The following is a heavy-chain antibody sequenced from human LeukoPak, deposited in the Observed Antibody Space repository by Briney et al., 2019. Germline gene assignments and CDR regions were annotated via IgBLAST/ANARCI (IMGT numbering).Heavy chain of an antibody. J-gene: IGHJ4*02. CDR2: IKQDGSEK. CDR3: ARAIGSGDFDY. Sequence: GGSLRLSCAGSGFIFSNYWMSWVRQAPGKGLEWVANIKQDGSEKYYVDSVKGRFTISRDNAKNSLYLQMNSLRAEDTAVYYCARAIGSGDFDYWGQGTLVTVFS. V-gene: IGHV3-7*01. D-gene: IGHD3-10*01. CDR1: GFIFSNYW.